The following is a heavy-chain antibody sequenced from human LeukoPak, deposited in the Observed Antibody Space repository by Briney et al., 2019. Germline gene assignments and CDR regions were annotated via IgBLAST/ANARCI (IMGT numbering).Heavy chain of an antibody. D-gene: IGHD1-26*01. CDR2: ISTTGDT. J-gene: IGHJ4*02. V-gene: IGHV3-13*04. CDR3: ARGRSGSYCDS. CDR1: GFTFSSYD. Sequence: GGSLRLSCAASGFTFSSYDMHWVRQATGKGLEWVSAISTTGDTYYPGSVKGRFTISRENAKSSLYLQINSLRAEDTAVYYCARGRSGSYCDSWGQGTLVAVSS.